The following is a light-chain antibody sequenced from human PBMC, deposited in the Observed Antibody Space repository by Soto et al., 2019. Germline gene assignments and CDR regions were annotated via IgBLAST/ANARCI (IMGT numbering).Light chain of an antibody. J-gene: IGKJ5*01. Sequence: EIVLTQSPATPSLSPGERATLSCRVSQSISSYLAWYQQKPGQAPRLLIYDASNRATGIPARSSGSGSGTDFTLTISSLEPEDFAVYYCQQRSNWPPITFGQGTRLEIK. V-gene: IGKV3-11*01. CDR3: QQRSNWPPIT. CDR1: QSISSY. CDR2: DAS.